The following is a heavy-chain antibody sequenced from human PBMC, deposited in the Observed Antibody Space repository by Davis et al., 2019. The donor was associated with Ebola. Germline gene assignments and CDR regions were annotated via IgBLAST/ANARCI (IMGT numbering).Heavy chain of an antibody. Sequence: PAETLSLTCTVSGGSISSSYWSWIRQPAGKGLEWIGRVYTSGSTTYNPSLRSRVTMSVDTSINQFSLKLNSVTAAATAVYFCARDRSYYYEGAFDIRGQGTKVTVSS. CDR2: VYTSGST. J-gene: IGHJ3*02. D-gene: IGHD3-22*01. V-gene: IGHV4-4*07. CDR1: GGSISSSY. CDR3: ARDRSYYYEGAFDI.